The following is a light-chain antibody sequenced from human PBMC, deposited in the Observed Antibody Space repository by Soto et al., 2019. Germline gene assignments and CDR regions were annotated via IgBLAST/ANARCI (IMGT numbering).Light chain of an antibody. CDR3: QQYGSSPQT. Sequence: EIVLTQSPGTLSLSPGERATLSCRASQSVSSSYLAWYQQKPGQAPRLLIYGASSKATGIPDRFSGSGSGTDFTLPISRLEPEDCAVYYCQQYGSSPQTFGQGTKVEIK. CDR1: QSVSSSY. V-gene: IGKV3-20*01. CDR2: GAS. J-gene: IGKJ1*01.